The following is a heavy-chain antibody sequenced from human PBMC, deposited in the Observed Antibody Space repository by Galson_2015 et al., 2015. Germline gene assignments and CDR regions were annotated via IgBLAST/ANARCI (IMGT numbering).Heavy chain of an antibody. Sequence: SLRLSCAASGFTFSSYSMNWVLQAPGKGLEWVSSISSSSSYIYYADSVKGRFTISRDNAKNSLYLQMNSLRAEDTAVYYCARDFVGGYSYGYHNWFDPWGQGTLVTVSS. CDR1: GFTFSSYS. CDR2: ISSSSSYI. CDR3: ARDFVGGYSYGYHNWFDP. D-gene: IGHD5-18*01. V-gene: IGHV3-21*01. J-gene: IGHJ5*02.